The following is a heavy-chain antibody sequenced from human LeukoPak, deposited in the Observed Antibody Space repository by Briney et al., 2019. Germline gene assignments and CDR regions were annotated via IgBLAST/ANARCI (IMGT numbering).Heavy chain of an antibody. CDR1: GGSFSGYY. CDR2: INHSGST. Sequence: SETLSLTCAVYGGSFSGYYWSWIRQPPGKGLEWIGEINHSGSTNYNPSLKSRVTISVDTSKNQFSLKLSSVTAADTAVYYCARSPPGWYYDNSGQYYFDTWGQGALVTVSS. V-gene: IGHV4-34*01. CDR3: ARSPPGWYYDNSGQYYFDT. D-gene: IGHD3-22*01. J-gene: IGHJ4*02.